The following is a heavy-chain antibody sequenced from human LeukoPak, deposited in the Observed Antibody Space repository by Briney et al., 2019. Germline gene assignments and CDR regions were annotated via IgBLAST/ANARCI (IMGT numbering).Heavy chain of an antibody. CDR2: IKKDGGEM. CDR3: VREDRSCYYH. CDR1: GFPFSNYW. Sequence: GGSLRLSCAASGFPFSNYWMSWVRQAPARGLQWVANIKKDGGEMYYVDSLKGRFTISKDNAKNSLYLQMNSLRAADTAVYYCVREDRSCYYHWGQGTVVIVSS. D-gene: IGHD1-26*01. J-gene: IGHJ4*02. V-gene: IGHV3-7*03.